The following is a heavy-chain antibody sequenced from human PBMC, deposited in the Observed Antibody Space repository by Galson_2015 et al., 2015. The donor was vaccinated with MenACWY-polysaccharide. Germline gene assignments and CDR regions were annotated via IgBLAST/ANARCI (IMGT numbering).Heavy chain of an antibody. D-gene: IGHD6-13*01. V-gene: IGHV3-23*01. CDR3: AKNTSQAAGSAPYYYGLDV. J-gene: IGHJ6*02. CDR2: ISGSGFSI. Sequence: SLRLSCAVSEITFSTYAMTWVRQAPGKGLEWVATISGSGFSIHHADSVKGRFTISRDNSKNTVFLLMNNLKAADTAVYYCAKNTSQAAGSAPYYYGLDVWGLGTTVTVSS. CDR1: EITFSTYA.